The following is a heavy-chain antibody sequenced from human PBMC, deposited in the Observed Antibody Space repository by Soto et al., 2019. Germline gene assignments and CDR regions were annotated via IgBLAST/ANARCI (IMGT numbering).Heavy chain of an antibody. Sequence: GGSLRLSCAASGFTFSSYGMHWVRQAPGKGLEWVAVIWYDGSNKYYADSVKGRFTISRDNSKNTLYLQMNSLRAEDTAVYYCARTAVAGDYYYYYYGMDVWGQGTTVTVSS. CDR1: GFTFSSYG. J-gene: IGHJ6*02. CDR2: IWYDGSNK. D-gene: IGHD6-19*01. V-gene: IGHV3-33*01. CDR3: ARTAVAGDYYYYYYGMDV.